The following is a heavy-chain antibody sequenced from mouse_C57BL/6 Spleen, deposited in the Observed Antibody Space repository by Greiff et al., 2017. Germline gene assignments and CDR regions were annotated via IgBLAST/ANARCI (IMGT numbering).Heavy chain of an antibody. D-gene: IGHD2-4*01. CDR1: GYTFTSYW. CDR2: IHPNSGST. Sequence: QVQLQQPGAELVKPGASVKLSCKASGYTFTSYWMHWVKQRPGQGLEWIGMIHPNSGSTNYNEKFKSKATLTVDESSSTAYMQLSSLTSEDSAVYYCAREDYDGRRNYWGQGTSVTVSS. CDR3: AREDYDGRRNY. V-gene: IGHV1-64*01. J-gene: IGHJ4*01.